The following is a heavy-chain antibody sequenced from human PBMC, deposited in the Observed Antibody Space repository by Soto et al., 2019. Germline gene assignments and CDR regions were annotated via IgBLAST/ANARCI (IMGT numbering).Heavy chain of an antibody. CDR1: GYTFTSYY. J-gene: IGHJ4*02. CDR3: ARAGYDSSGYYPVDY. Sequence: QVQLVQSGAEVKKPGASVKVSCKASGYTFTSYYMHWVRQAPGQGLEWMGMINPSGGSTSYAQKFQGRVTMTREQSTSTVYMELSRLRSEDTAVYYCARAGYDSSGYYPVDYLGQGTLVTVSS. V-gene: IGHV1-46*01. D-gene: IGHD3-22*01. CDR2: INPSGGST.